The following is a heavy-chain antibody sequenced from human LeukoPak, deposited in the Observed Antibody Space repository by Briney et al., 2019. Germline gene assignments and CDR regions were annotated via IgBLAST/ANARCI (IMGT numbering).Heavy chain of an antibody. CDR2: IKQDGSEK. CDR3: ARRGYFDWLFQSYHFDY. V-gene: IGHV3-7*01. D-gene: IGHD3-9*01. Sequence: GGSLRLSCAASGFTFSSYWMSWVRQAPGKGLEWVANIKQDGSEKYYVDSVKGRFTISRDNAKNSLYLQMNSLRAEDTAVYYCARRGYFDWLFQSYHFDYWGQGTLVTVSS. CDR1: GFTFSSYW. J-gene: IGHJ4*02.